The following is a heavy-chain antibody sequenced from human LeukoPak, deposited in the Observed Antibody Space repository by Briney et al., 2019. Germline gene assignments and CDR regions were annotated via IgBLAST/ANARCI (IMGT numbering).Heavy chain of an antibody. CDR2: INHSGST. Sequence: SETLCLTCAVYGGSFSGYYWSWIRQPPGKGLEWIGEINHSGSTNYNPSLKSRVTISVDTSKNQFSLKLSSVTAADTAVYYCARGIKETTVTTGPLDYWGQGTLVTVSS. J-gene: IGHJ4*02. V-gene: IGHV4-34*01. CDR1: GGSFSGYY. D-gene: IGHD4-17*01. CDR3: ARGIKETTVTTGPLDY.